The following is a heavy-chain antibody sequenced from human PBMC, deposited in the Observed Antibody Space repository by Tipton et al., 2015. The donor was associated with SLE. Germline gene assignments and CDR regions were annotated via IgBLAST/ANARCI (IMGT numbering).Heavy chain of an antibody. J-gene: IGHJ4*02. V-gene: IGHV3-48*03. CDR1: GFSFSTYE. CDR3: VRDNWGWSDY. Sequence: SLRLSCAASGFSFSTYEMNWVRQAPGKGLEWVSHIHSSGLTTYYADSVKGRFTISRDNAKNSLYLHMNSLRAEDTAVYYCVRDNWGWSDYWGQGTLVTVSS. CDR2: IHSSGLTT. D-gene: IGHD7-27*01.